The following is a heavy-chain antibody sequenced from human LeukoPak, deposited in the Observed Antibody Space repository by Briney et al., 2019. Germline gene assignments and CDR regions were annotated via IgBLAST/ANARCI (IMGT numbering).Heavy chain of an antibody. J-gene: IGHJ4*02. CDR1: GGSISSGSYY. Sequence: PSETLSLTCTVSGGSISSGSYYWSWIRQPAGKGLEWIGRIYTSGSTNYNPSLKSRVTISVDTFKNQFSLKLSSVTAADTAVYYCARDNTVTTEYYFDYWGQGTLVTVSS. D-gene: IGHD4-11*01. CDR3: ARDNTVTTEYYFDY. V-gene: IGHV4-61*02. CDR2: IYTSGST.